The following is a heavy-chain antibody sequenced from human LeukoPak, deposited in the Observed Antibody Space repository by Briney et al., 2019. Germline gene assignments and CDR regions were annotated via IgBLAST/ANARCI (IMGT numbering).Heavy chain of an antibody. D-gene: IGHD6-25*01. V-gene: IGHV3-30*03. J-gene: IGHJ4*02. CDR1: GXTFSSFG. CDR2: TSYDGNEK. Sequence: GGSLRLSYAASGXTFSSFGMHWVRQAPGKGLEWVTVTSYDGNEKYYADSVKGRFTISRDNSKNTVYLQMNSLRAEDTAVYYCATGGTRAATGRMGFWGQGTLVTVSS. CDR3: ATGGTRAATGRMGF.